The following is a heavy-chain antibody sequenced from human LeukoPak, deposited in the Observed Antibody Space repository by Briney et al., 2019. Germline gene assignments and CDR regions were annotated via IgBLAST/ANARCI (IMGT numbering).Heavy chain of an antibody. CDR1: GGSISRYF. CDR3: ARVETNTVLAIDY. D-gene: IGHD2-2*02. J-gene: IGHJ4*02. V-gene: IGHV4-59*08. Sequence: SETLSLTRTGTGGSISRYFWSWLRQPPGKGLEWIGYIYNGGSTNYNPSLKSRVPTSVNTSKTQCSLKLTSWTAADTVVYSGARVETNTVLAIDYWGQGTLVTVSS. CDR2: IYNGGST.